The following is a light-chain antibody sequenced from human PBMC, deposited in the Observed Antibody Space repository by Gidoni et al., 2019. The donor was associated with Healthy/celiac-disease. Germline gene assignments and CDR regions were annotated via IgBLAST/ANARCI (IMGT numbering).Light chain of an antibody. Sequence: EIVMTQSPATLSVSPGERATLSCRASHSVSSNLAWYQQKPGQAPRLPIYGASTRATVIPARFSGGGSGTEFTLTISSLQSEDFAVYYCQQYNNWPQLTFGGGTKVEIK. J-gene: IGKJ4*01. CDR1: HSVSSN. CDR2: GAS. V-gene: IGKV3-15*01. CDR3: QQYNNWPQLT.